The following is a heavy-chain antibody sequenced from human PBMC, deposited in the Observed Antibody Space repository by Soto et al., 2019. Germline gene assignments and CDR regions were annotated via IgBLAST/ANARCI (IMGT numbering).Heavy chain of an antibody. CDR2: IHPGDSDT. CDR3: SCHKEYSSTRFEKWFDP. J-gene: IGHJ5*02. D-gene: IGHD6-6*01. CDR1: GYSFTNYW. Sequence: PGESLKISCQGSGYSFTNYWVGWVRQIPGRGLEWMGIIHPGDSDTRYSPFFQGQVTISADKSISTAYLQWSSLKASDTAMYYWSCHKEYSSTRFEKWFDPWGQGTLVTVSS. V-gene: IGHV5-51*01.